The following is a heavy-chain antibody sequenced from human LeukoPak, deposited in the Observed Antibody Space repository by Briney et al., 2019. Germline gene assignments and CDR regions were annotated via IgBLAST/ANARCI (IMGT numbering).Heavy chain of an antibody. J-gene: IGHJ4*02. CDR1: GGSISSYY. V-gene: IGHV4-59*01. Sequence: SETLSLTCTVSGGSISSYYWSWIRQPPGKGLEWIGYIYYSGSTNYNPSLKSRVTISVDTSKNQFSLKLGSVTAADTAVYYCARALGGGIDYWGQGTLVTVSS. CDR2: IYYSGST. CDR3: ARALGGGIDY.